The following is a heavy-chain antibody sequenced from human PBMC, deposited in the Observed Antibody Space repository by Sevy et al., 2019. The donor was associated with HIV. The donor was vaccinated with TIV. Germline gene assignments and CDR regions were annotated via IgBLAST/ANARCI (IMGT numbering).Heavy chain of an antibody. CDR1: GFTFSSYA. CDR3: AKSGYCSGGSCSSPGSSGWYPFHY. CDR2: ISGSGGST. Sequence: GGSLRLSCAASGFTFSSYAMSWVRQAPGKGLEWVSAISGSGGSTYYADSVKRRFTISRDNSKNTLYLQMNSLRAEDSAVYDCAKSGYCSGGSCSSPGSSGWYPFHYWGQGTLVTVSS. V-gene: IGHV3-23*01. J-gene: IGHJ4*02. D-gene: IGHD2-15*01.